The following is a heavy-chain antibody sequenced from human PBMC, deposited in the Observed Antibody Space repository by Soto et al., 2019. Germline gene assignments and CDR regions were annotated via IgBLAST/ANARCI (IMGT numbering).Heavy chain of an antibody. CDR3: ARDGDSSSAGGDWFDP. J-gene: IGHJ5*02. CDR2: IYYSGST. V-gene: IGHV4-59*01. D-gene: IGHD6-6*01. Sequence: SETLSLTCTVSGGSISSYYWSWIRQPPGKGLEWIGYIYYSGSTNYNPSLKSRVTISVDTSKNQFSLKLSSVTAADTAVYYCARDGDSSSAGGDWFDPWGQGTMVTVYS. CDR1: GGSISSYY.